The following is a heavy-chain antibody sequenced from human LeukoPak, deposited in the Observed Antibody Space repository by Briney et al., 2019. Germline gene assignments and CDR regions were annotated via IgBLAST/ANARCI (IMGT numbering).Heavy chain of an antibody. CDR3: ARVATTYAYVWGSYRYGPRGDWFDP. D-gene: IGHD3-16*02. V-gene: IGHV3-74*01. J-gene: IGHJ5*02. CDR2: INSDGSST. Sequence: GGSLRLSCAASGFTFSDYWMHWVRQAPGKGLVWVSRINSDGSSTSYADSVKGRFTISRDNAKNTLYLQMNSLRAEDTAVYYCARVATTYAYVWGSYRYGPRGDWFDPWGQGTLVTVSS. CDR1: GFTFSDYW.